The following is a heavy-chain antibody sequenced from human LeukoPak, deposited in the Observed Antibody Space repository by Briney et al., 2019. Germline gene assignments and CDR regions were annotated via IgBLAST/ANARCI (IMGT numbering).Heavy chain of an antibody. Sequence: GGSLRLSCAASGFTFDDFAMHWVRQAPGRGVEGVSLISGDGGSTYYADSVKGGFTISRDNSKNSLYLQMNSLRTEDTALYYCAKDILGYDFWSGYPGIDYWGQGTLVTVSS. CDR1: GFTFDDFA. D-gene: IGHD3-3*01. J-gene: IGHJ4*02. CDR2: ISGDGGST. V-gene: IGHV3-43*02. CDR3: AKDILGYDFWSGYPGIDY.